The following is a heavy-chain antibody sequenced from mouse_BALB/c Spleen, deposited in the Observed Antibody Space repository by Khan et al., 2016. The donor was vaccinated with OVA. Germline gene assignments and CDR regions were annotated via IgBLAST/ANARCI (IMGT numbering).Heavy chain of an antibody. D-gene: IGHD1-1*01. CDR1: GYTFTSYY. CDR3: TRKDYYGSSRRYFDV. CDR2: INPSNGGT. J-gene: IGHJ1*01. Sequence: QVQLQQSGAELVKPGASVKLSCKASGYTFTSYYMYWVKQRPGQGLEWIGEINPSNGGTNFNEKFKSKATLTVDKLSSTAYMQLSSLTSEDSAVYYCTRKDYYGSSRRYFDVWGAGTTVTVSS. V-gene: IGHV1S81*02.